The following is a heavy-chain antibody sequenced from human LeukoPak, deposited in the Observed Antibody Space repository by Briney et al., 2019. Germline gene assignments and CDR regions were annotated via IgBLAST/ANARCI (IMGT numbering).Heavy chain of an antibody. Sequence: GGSLRLSCAASGFTFSSYSMNWVRQAPGKGLEWVSSISSSSSYIYYADSVKGRFTISRDNAKNSLYLRMNSLRAEDTAVYYCARVEYYGSGSYLPYSWFDPWGQGTLVTVSS. D-gene: IGHD3-10*01. CDR2: ISSSSSYI. V-gene: IGHV3-21*01. CDR1: GFTFSSYS. CDR3: ARVEYYGSGSYLPYSWFDP. J-gene: IGHJ5*02.